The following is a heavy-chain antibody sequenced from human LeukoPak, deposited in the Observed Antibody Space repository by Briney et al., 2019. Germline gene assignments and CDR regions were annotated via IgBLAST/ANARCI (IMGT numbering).Heavy chain of an antibody. CDR1: GFTFRDYSDYW. Sequence: GGSLRLSCAASGFTFRDYSDYWMSWVRQAPGKGLEWVANIKQDGSEEYYVDSVKGRFTISRDNAKNSLFLQMNSLRAEDTAVYYCARVGRYSYAHNSWGQGTLVTVSS. CDR2: IKQDGSEE. D-gene: IGHD5-18*01. V-gene: IGHV3-7*01. CDR3: ARVGRYSYAHNS. J-gene: IGHJ4*02.